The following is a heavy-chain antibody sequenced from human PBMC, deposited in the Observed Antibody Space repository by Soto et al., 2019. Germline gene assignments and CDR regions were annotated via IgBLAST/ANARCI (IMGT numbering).Heavy chain of an antibody. CDR1: GFTFSSYG. D-gene: IGHD3-9*01. Sequence: ESGGGVVQPGRSLRLSCAASGFTFSSYGMHWVRQAPGKGLEWVAVIWYDGSNKYYADSVKGRFTISRDNSKNTLYLQMNSLRAEVTAVYYCARDGHYDILTGYYTLCYWGQGTLVTVSS. CDR3: ARDGHYDILTGYYTLCY. J-gene: IGHJ4*02. CDR2: IWYDGSNK. V-gene: IGHV3-33*01.